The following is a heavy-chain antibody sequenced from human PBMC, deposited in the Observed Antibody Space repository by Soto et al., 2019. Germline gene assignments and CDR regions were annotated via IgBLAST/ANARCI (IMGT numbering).Heavy chain of an antibody. CDR1: GFTFSSYS. J-gene: IGHJ6*02. CDR3: ARDRPTDYGGKHRYYYYYGMDV. V-gene: IGHV3-48*02. D-gene: IGHD4-17*01. Sequence: EVQLVESGGGLVQPGGSLRLSCAASGFTFSSYSMNWVRQAPGKGLEWVSYISSSSSTIYYADSVKGRFTISRDNAKNSLYLQMNSLRDEDTAVYYCARDRPTDYGGKHRYYYYYGMDVWGQGTTVTVSS. CDR2: ISSSSSTI.